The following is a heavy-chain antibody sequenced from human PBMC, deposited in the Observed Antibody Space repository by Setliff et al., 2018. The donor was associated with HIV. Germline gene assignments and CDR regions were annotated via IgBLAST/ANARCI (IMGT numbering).Heavy chain of an antibody. D-gene: IGHD1-20*01. CDR3: ARGGNWTPLDY. V-gene: IGHV1-69*13. CDR1: GYSLTEFP. CDR2: IIPIFGTT. J-gene: IGHJ4*02. Sequence: SVKVSCNVSGYSLTEFPMHWVRQAPGKGLEWMGTIIPIFGTTNSAQKFQGRVTFTADESTSTAYMDLSSLRSEDTAVYYCARGGNWTPLDYWGQGTLVTVSS.